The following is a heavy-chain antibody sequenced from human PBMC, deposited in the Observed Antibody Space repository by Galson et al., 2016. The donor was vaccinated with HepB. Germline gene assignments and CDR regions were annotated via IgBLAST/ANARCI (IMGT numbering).Heavy chain of an antibody. V-gene: IGHV3-7*01. CDR1: GFSFSSYW. Sequence: SLRLSCAGSGFSFSSYWMTWVRQAPGKGLEWVANIKKDGSEKSYVDSVKGRFSISRDNSKKSLYLQMNSLRAEDTAVYYCTSQLEFYSYYYGIDVWGKGTTVIVSS. D-gene: IGHD2-2*01. CDR3: TSQLEFYSYYYGIDV. J-gene: IGHJ6*04. CDR2: IKKDGSEK.